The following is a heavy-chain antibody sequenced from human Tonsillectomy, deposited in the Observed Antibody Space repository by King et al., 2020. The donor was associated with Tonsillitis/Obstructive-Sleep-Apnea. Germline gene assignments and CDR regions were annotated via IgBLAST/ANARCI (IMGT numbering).Heavy chain of an antibody. CDR1: GHTFTRYY. V-gene: IGHV1-46*01. J-gene: IGHJ4*02. Sequence: QLVQSGPEVKKPGASVTVSCKSSGHTFTRYYIHCIRQAPGQGLECMGIINPTDVITTYAQKFQGRVAMTRDTSTNTVYMALSSLRSEDTAVYYCARDDVVGRYIDYWGQGTLVTVSS. CDR2: INPTDVIT. D-gene: IGHD2-2*01. CDR3: ARDDVVGRYIDY.